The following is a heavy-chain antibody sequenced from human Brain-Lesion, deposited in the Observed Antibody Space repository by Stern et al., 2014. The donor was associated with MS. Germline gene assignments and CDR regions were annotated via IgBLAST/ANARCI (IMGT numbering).Heavy chain of an antibody. CDR3: ARGTYYYDSD. Sequence: QLQLQESGPGLVKPSETLSLTCTVSGGSISSSSYYWGWIRQPPGKGLEWIGSIYYSGSTYYNPSLKSRLTISVDPSTNQFSLKLSSVTAADTAVYYCARGTYYYDSDWGQGTLVTVSS. D-gene: IGHD3-22*01. J-gene: IGHJ4*02. CDR1: GGSISSSSYY. V-gene: IGHV4-39*01. CDR2: IYYSGST.